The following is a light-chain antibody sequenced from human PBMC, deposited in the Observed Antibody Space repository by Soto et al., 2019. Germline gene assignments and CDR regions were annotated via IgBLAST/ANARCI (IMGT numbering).Light chain of an antibody. CDR1: QMVLFTSNNKNY. CDR3: QQYYSSPVT. J-gene: IGKJ5*01. CDR2: WAS. Sequence: DLFMTLSPDSLSVSLGERATINCESIQMVLFTSNNKNYLAWYQQKPGQPPKLFIYWASTRESGVPDRFSGSGSGTDFTLTISSLQVEDVALYYCQQYYSSPVTFGQGTRLEIK. V-gene: IGKV4-1*01.